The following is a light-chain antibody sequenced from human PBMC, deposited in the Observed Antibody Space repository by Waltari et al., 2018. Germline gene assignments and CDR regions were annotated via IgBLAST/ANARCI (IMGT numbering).Light chain of an antibody. Sequence: QSALTQPPSASGYPGQSVTISCTGTSSDVGGYNYVSWYQQHPGKAPKLMIYEVSKRPSGVPDRFSGSKSGNTASLTVSGLQADDEADYYCSSYAGSNNFVVFGGGTKLTVL. CDR1: SSDVGGYNY. J-gene: IGLJ2*01. CDR3: SSYAGSNNFVV. CDR2: EVS. V-gene: IGLV2-8*01.